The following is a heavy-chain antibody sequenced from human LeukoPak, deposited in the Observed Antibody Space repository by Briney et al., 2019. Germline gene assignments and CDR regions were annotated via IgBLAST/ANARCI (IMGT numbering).Heavy chain of an antibody. D-gene: IGHD2-2*01. J-gene: IGHJ4*02. CDR2: ISANSGGT. V-gene: IGHV1-2*02. CDR3: ARVGGYCSSTSCSPRILDY. Sequence: PGASVKVSCKASGYTFTGYYMNWVRQAPVQGLEWVGWISANSGGTNYARKFQGRVTMTRDTSISTAYMELSRMRSDDTAVYYCARVGGYCSSTSCSPRILDYWGQGTLVTVSS. CDR1: GYTFTGYY.